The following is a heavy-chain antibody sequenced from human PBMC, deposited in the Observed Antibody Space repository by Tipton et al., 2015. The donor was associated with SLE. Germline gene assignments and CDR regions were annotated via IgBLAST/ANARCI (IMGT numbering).Heavy chain of an antibody. V-gene: IGHV4-39*07. Sequence: TLSLTCAVSGGSLTSGTYYWGWIRQPPGKGLEWIGSLYYSGSISYSGSTYYNPSLKSRVTISVDTSKKQFSLKLSSVTAADTAVYYCAREGLYSSSSYGVAYWGQGTLVTVSS. D-gene: IGHD6-13*01. CDR1: GGSLTSGTYY. J-gene: IGHJ4*02. CDR3: AREGLYSSSSYGVAY. CDR2: ISYSGST.